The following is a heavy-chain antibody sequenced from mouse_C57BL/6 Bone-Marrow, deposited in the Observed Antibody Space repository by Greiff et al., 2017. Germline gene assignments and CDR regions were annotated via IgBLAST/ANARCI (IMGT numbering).Heavy chain of an antibody. CDR3: ARRTMLHWYFDV. V-gene: IGHV1-61*01. CDR1: GYTFTSYW. Sequence: QVQLQQSGAELVRPGSSVKLSCKASGYTFTSYWMDWVKQRPGQGLEWIGNIYPSDSETHYNQKFKDKATLTVDKSSSTAYRQLSSLTSEDSAVYYCARRTMLHWYFDVWGTGTTVTVSS. D-gene: IGHD1-1*02. J-gene: IGHJ1*03. CDR2: IYPSDSET.